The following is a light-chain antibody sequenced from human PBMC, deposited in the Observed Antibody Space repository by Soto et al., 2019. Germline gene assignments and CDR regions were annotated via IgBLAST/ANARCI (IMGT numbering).Light chain of an antibody. CDR3: QQHGSSPLT. V-gene: IGKV3-20*01. J-gene: IGKJ4*01. Sequence: IVMAQSPATLSFSPGEKSTLSFRASQSIGSKLAWYQQKPGQVPRLLIYGASSRATGIPDRFSGSGSGTDFTLTIRRLEPEDSAVYYCQQHGSSPLTFGGGTKVDIK. CDR2: GAS. CDR1: QSIGSK.